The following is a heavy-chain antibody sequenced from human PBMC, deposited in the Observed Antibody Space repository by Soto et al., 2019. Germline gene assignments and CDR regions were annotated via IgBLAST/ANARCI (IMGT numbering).Heavy chain of an antibody. CDR2: INPSGGST. CDR1: GYTFTSYY. CDR3: ARVSKEGIAAAGFDY. V-gene: IGHV1-46*01. Sequence: ASVKVSCKASGYTFTSYYMHWVRQAPGQGLEWMGIINPSGGSTSYAQKFQGRVTMTRDTSTSTVYMELSSLRSEDTAVYYCARVSKEGIAAAGFDYWGQGTQVTVSS. D-gene: IGHD6-13*01. J-gene: IGHJ4*02.